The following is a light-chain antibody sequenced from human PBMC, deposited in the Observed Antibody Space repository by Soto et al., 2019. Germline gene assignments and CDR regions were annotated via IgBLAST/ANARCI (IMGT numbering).Light chain of an antibody. CDR2: EVS. CDR3: MSYTTSSSTLV. Sequence: QSALTQPASVSGSPGQSVTISCTGTTSDVGGYISVSWYQQHPGKAPKLMIYEVSNRPSGVSNRFSGSKSGNTASLTISGLQAEDEGDYYCMSYTTSSSTLVFGGGTKLTVL. J-gene: IGLJ3*02. V-gene: IGLV2-14*01. CDR1: TSDVGGYIS.